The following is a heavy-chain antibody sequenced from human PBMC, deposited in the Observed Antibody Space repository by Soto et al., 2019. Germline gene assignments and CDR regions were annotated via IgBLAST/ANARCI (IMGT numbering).Heavy chain of an antibody. V-gene: IGHV1-2*04. Sequence: ASVKVSCKASGYTFTGYYMHWVRQAPGQGLEWMGWINPNSGGTNYAQKFQGWVTMTRDTSISTAYMELSRLGSDDTAVYYCARDPRRIAAAGTRGWFDPWGQGTRVTVSS. CDR3: ARDPRRIAAAGTRGWFDP. CDR2: INPNSGGT. J-gene: IGHJ5*02. D-gene: IGHD6-13*01. CDR1: GYTFTGYY.